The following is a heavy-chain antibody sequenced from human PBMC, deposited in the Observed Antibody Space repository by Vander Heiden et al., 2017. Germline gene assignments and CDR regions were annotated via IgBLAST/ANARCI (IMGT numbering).Heavy chain of an antibody. CDR2: ISGSGGSA. CDR3: AKVSRIGDFDL. V-gene: IGHV3-23*01. J-gene: IGHJ2*01. Sequence: EVQLLESGGGLVQPGGSLRLPCSASGFTLSRYAMTWVRQAPGKGLEWVSVISGSGGSADYASSVKGRFTISRDNSKNTLYLQMNGLRAEDTAVYYCAKVSRIGDFDLWGRGTLVTVSS. CDR1: GFTLSRYA.